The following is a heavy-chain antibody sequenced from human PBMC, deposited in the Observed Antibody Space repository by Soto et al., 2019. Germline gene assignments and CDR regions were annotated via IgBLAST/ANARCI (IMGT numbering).Heavy chain of an antibody. CDR3: AREIELRFFRRVWYFDL. Sequence: QVPLQQSGPGLVKPSQTLSLTCAISGDSVSSNSAAWNWIRQSPSTSLEWLGRTYYRSKWYNDFAISLTRRITLNPDTSQHYFSLQQISVTPQETAVYYCAREIELRFFRRVWYFDLWGRGTLV. J-gene: IGHJ2*01. CDR1: GDSVSSNSAA. CDR2: TYYRSKWYN. V-gene: IGHV6-1*01. D-gene: IGHD3-3*01.